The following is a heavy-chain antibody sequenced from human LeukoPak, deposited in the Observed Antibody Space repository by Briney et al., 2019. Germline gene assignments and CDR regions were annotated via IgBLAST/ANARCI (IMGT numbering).Heavy chain of an antibody. J-gene: IGHJ4*02. V-gene: IGHV3-30*18. D-gene: IGHD3-9*01. CDR1: GFTFSSYG. Sequence: GGSLRLSCAASGFTFSSYGMHWVRQAPGKGLEWVAVISYDGSNKYSADSVKGRFTISRDNSKNTLYLQMNSLRAEDTAVNYCAKDLRYFDWLFDSWGQGTLVTVSS. CDR3: AKDLRYFDWLFDS. CDR2: ISYDGSNK.